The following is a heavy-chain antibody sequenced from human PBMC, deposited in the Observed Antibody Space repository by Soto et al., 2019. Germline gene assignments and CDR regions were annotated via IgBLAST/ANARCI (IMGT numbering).Heavy chain of an antibody. Sequence: HPGGSLRLSCAASGFTFSGSAMHWVRQASGKGLEWVGRIRSKANSYATAYAASVKGRFTISRDDSKNTAYLQMNSLKTEYTAVYYCTRVRGYCISTSCSYYFDYWGQGT. CDR2: IRSKANSYAT. J-gene: IGHJ4*02. CDR3: TRVRGYCISTSCSYYFDY. CDR1: GFTFSGSA. V-gene: IGHV3-73*01. D-gene: IGHD2-2*01.